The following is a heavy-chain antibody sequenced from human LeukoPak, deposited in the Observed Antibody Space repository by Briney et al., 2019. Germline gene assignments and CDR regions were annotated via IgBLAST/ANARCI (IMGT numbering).Heavy chain of an antibody. V-gene: IGHV3-53*01. CDR1: GFTVSSNY. CDR3: ARYRRTGNWFDP. Sequence: PGGSLRLSCAASGFTVSSNYMSWVRQAPGKGLEWVSVIYSGGSAYYADSVKGRFTISRDNSKNTLYLQMNSLRAEDTAVYYCARYRRTGNWFDPWGQGTLVTVSS. D-gene: IGHD3/OR15-3a*01. CDR2: IYSGGSA. J-gene: IGHJ5*02.